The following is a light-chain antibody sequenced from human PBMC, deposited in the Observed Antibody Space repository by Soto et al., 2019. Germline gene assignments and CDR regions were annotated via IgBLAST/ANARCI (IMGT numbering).Light chain of an antibody. CDR3: ATWDSSLGAHA. Sequence: QSVLTQPPSVSAAPGQRVTISCSGSSSNIGNNYVSWYQQLPATAPKLLVYETNQRPSGIPDRFSGSKSGTSATLGITGLQTGDEADYYCATWDSSLGAHAFGTGTKLTVL. CDR2: ETN. CDR1: SSNIGNNY. V-gene: IGLV1-51*02. J-gene: IGLJ1*01.